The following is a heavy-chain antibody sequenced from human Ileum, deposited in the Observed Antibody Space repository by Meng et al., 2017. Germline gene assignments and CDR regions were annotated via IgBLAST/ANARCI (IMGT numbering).Heavy chain of an antibody. CDR1: GYSFTNYG. CDR3: ARGRHCSSTTCYLSDS. D-gene: IGHD2-2*01. V-gene: IGHV1-18*01. J-gene: IGHJ4*02. CDR2: TSTYNSNR. Sequence: QVHLVQSGPEVRKPGASVKASCQASGYSFTNYGINWERQAPGKGLEWMGWTSTYNSNRNYAQSLQGRVTMTTDTSTTTAYMELRSLTFDDTAVYYCARGRHCSSTTCYLSDSWGQGTLVTVSS.